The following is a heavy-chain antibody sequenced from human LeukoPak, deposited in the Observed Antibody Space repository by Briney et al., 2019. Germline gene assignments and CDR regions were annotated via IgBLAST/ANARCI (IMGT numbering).Heavy chain of an antibody. Sequence: SVKVSCKASGGTFSSYAISWVRQAPGQGLEWMGRIIPILGIANYAQKFQGRVTITADKSTSTAYMELSSLRSEDTAVYYCASDEYYDLPSEAFDIWGQGTMVTVSS. J-gene: IGHJ3*02. CDR3: ASDEYYDLPSEAFDI. V-gene: IGHV1-69*04. CDR1: GGTFSSYA. D-gene: IGHD3-22*01. CDR2: IIPILGIA.